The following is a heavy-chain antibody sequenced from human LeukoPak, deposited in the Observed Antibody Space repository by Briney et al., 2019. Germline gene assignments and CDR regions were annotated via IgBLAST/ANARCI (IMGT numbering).Heavy chain of an antibody. V-gene: IGHV3-30-3*01. CDR1: GFTFSSYA. D-gene: IGHD3-22*01. CDR3: AREPVRSGYYYGYFDY. Sequence: PGGSLRLSCAASGFTFSSYAMHWVRQAPGKGLEGVAVISYDGSNKYYADSVKGRFTISRDNSKNTLYLQMNRLRAEDTAVYYCAREPVRSGYYYGYFDYWGQGTLVTVSS. J-gene: IGHJ4*02. CDR2: ISYDGSNK.